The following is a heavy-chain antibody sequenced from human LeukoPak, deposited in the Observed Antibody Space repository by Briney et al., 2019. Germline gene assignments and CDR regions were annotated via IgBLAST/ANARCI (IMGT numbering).Heavy chain of an antibody. CDR2: INHSGST. J-gene: IGHJ4*02. D-gene: IGHD1-26*01. CDR1: GGSFSGYY. V-gene: IGHV4-34*01. Sequence: PSETLSLTCAVYGGSFSGYYWSWIRQPPGKGLEWIGEINHSGSTNYNPSLKSRVTISVDTSKNQFSLKLSSVTAADTAVYYCARERGATEGGFDYWARETLVTVS. CDR3: ARERGATEGGFDY.